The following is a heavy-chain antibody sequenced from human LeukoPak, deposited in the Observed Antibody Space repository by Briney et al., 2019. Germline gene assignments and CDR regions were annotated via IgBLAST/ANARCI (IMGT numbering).Heavy chain of an antibody. J-gene: IGHJ4*02. D-gene: IGHD3-10*01. Sequence: ASVKVSCTAPGYTFSGSFMHWVRQAPGQGLEWMGWINTNTGNPSYARDFTGRFVFSLDTSVNSAFLQINNLKAEDTAFYYCTLGSYWGQGTLVTVSS. CDR2: INTNTGNP. CDR1: GYTFSGSF. CDR3: TLGSY. V-gene: IGHV7-4-1*02.